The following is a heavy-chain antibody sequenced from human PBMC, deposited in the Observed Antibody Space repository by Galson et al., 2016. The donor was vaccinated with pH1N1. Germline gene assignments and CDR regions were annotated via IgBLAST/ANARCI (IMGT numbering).Heavy chain of an antibody. D-gene: IGHD2-2*01. CDR1: GGSISSGGCS. Sequence: TLSLTCGVSGGSISSGGCSWGWIRQPPGKGLEWIGYIYQSGSTYYNPSLGSRLTISVDRSKNQFSLKLSSVTAADTAVYYCAGYCTSTNCHAGAFDIWGQGTMVTVSS. V-gene: IGHV4-30-2*01. CDR2: IYQSGST. J-gene: IGHJ3*02. CDR3: AGYCTSTNCHAGAFDI.